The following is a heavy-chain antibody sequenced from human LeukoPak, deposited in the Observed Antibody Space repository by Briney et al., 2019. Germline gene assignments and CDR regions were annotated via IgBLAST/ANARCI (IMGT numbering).Heavy chain of an antibody. CDR3: ARLLRGDY. CDR2: IYPADSDT. Sequence: GESLKISCKGSGYSFTSYWIGWVRQMPGKGPEWMGIIYPADSDTRYSPSFQGHVTISADKSLSTAYPQWSSLEASDTAMYYCARLLRGDYWGQGTLVTVSS. J-gene: IGHJ4*02. V-gene: IGHV5-51*01. CDR1: GYSFTSYW. D-gene: IGHD3-16*01.